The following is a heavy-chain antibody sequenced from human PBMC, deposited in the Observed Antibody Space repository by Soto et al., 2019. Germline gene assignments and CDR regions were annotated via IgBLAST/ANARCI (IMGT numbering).Heavy chain of an antibody. CDR1: GGSISSYY. V-gene: IGHV4-59*08. Sequence: SETLSLTCTVSGGSISSYYWSWIRQPPGKGLEWIGYIYYSGSTNYNPSLKSRVTISVDTSKNQFSLKLSSVTAADTAVYYCAKGLDQYDYIWGSPPLLDIWGQGTMVTVSS. CDR3: AKGLDQYDYIWGSPPLLDI. CDR2: IYYSGST. J-gene: IGHJ3*02. D-gene: IGHD3-16*01.